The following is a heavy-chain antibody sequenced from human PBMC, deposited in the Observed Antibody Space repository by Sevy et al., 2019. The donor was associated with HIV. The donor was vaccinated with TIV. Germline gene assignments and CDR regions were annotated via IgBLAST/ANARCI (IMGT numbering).Heavy chain of an antibody. CDR1: GGSISSSSYY. D-gene: IGHD3-3*01. CDR2: IYYSGST. Sequence: SETLSLTCTVSGGSISSSSYYWGWIRQPPGKGLEWIGSIYYSGSTYYNPSLKSRVTISVDTSKNIVSLKLSSVTAADTAVYYCAVITIFGVVTDNWFDPWGQGTRVTVSS. V-gene: IGHV4-39*01. CDR3: AVITIFGVVTDNWFDP. J-gene: IGHJ5*02.